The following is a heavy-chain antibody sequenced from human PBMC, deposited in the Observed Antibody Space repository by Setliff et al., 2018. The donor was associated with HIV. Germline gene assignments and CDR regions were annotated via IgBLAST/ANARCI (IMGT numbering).Heavy chain of an antibody. CDR1: GYTFNSYY. CDR3: GLATILGGAFNY. Sequence: ASVKVSCKASGYTFNSYYMHWVRQAPGQGLEWMGIINPSDNRTYYAQRFQGRVTMTRDTSTSTAYMKLSSLRSEDTAVYYCGLATILGGAFNYWGQGTLVTVSS. D-gene: IGHD5-12*01. J-gene: IGHJ4*02. CDR2: INPSDNRT. V-gene: IGHV1-46*02.